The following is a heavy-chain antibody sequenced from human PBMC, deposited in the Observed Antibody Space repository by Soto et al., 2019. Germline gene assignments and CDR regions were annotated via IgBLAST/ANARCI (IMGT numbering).Heavy chain of an antibody. Sequence: SETLSLTCTVSGGSMGSYYWSWIRQPPGKGLEWIGYIYHSGSTYYNPSLKSRVTISVDRSKNQFSLKLSSVTAADTAVYYCAAGAIFGVVPLDYWGQGTLVTVSS. V-gene: IGHV4-59*04. D-gene: IGHD3-3*01. CDR1: GGSMGSYY. CDR3: AAGAIFGVVPLDY. J-gene: IGHJ4*02. CDR2: IYHSGST.